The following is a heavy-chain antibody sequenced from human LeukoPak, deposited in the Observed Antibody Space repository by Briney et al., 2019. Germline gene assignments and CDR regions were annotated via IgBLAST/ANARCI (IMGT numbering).Heavy chain of an antibody. CDR2: FDPEDGET. D-gene: IGHD6-19*01. Sequence: GSSVKVSCKASGGTFSSYAISWVRQAPGQGLEWMGGFDPEDGETIYAQKFQDRVTMTEDTSTDTAYMELSSLRSEDTAVYYCATEYSSGWSQVDYWGQGTLVTVSS. CDR1: GGTFSSYA. J-gene: IGHJ4*02. V-gene: IGHV1-24*01. CDR3: ATEYSSGWSQVDY.